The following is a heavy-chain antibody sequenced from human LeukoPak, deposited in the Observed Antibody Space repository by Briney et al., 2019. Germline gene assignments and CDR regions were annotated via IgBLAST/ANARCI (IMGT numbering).Heavy chain of an antibody. Sequence: SVKVSCKASGGTFSSYAISWVRQAPGQGLEWMGGIIPIFGTANYAQKFQGRVTITADESTSTAYMELSSLRSEDTAVYYCARVSTAMVHLFDYWGQGTLVTVSS. J-gene: IGHJ4*02. V-gene: IGHV1-69*13. CDR3: ARVSTAMVHLFDY. D-gene: IGHD5-18*01. CDR1: GGTFSSYA. CDR2: IIPIFGTA.